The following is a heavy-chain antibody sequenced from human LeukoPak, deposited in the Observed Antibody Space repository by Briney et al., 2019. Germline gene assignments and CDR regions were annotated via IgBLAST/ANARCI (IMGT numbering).Heavy chain of an antibody. CDR3: ARSLSSPFPNY. CDR2: MNLDGTET. D-gene: IGHD6-6*01. CDR1: GFPFSDHW. J-gene: IGHJ4*01. Sequence: GGSLRLSCAASGFPFSDHWMNWVRQAPGKGLEWVANMNLDGTETYYVDSVKGRFTISRDNAKNTLYLQLDSLRAEDTAVYYCARSLSSPFPNYWGQGTLVTVYS. V-gene: IGHV3-7*01.